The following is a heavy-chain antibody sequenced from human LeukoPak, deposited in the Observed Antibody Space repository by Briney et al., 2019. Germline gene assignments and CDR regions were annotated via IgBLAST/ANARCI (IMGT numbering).Heavy chain of an antibody. J-gene: IGHJ4*02. CDR1: GFTFSSYW. Sequence: TGGSLRLSCAASGFTFSSYWMSWVRQAPGKGLEWVANIKQDGSEKYYVDSVKGRFTISRDNAKNSLYLQMNSLRAEDTAVYYCASNGGFIAAAGSVVGSFDYWGQGTLVTVSS. V-gene: IGHV3-7*01. CDR3: ASNGGFIAAAGSVVGSFDY. CDR2: IKQDGSEK. D-gene: IGHD6-13*01.